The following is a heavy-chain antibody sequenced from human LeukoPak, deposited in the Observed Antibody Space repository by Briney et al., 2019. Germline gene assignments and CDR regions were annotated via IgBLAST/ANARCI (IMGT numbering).Heavy chain of an antibody. CDR3: ACRDLTSTWSFP. Sequence: GESLKISCQGFGYSFTSYWIGWVRQMPGKGMEWIGVIYPGDSRIRYNPSFQGQVTISVDKSISTAYLQWVSLRASDSAMYYCACRDLTSTWSFPWGQGTLVTASS. D-gene: IGHD6-13*01. V-gene: IGHV5-51*01. CDR1: GYSFTSYW. CDR2: IYPGDSRI. J-gene: IGHJ5*02.